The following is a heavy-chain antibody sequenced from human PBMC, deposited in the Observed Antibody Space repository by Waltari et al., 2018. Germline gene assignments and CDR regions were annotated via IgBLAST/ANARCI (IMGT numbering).Heavy chain of an antibody. V-gene: IGHV4-30-4*08. CDR1: GGSISSGDYY. D-gene: IGHD1-1*01. J-gene: IGHJ4*02. CDR2: SYYSGST. Sequence: QVQLQESGTGLAKPSQTLSLTCTVSGGSISSGDYYWSWIRQPPGKGLEWMGYSYYSGSTYYNPSLKSRVTISVDTSKNQFSLKLSSVTAADTAVYYCARRTGTPGPNYFDYWGQGTLVIVSS. CDR3: ARRTGTPGPNYFDY.